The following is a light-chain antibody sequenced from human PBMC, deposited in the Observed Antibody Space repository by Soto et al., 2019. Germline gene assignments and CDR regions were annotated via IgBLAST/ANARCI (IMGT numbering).Light chain of an antibody. CDR1: QGVSSNF. CDR2: GAS. J-gene: IGKJ1*01. V-gene: IGKV3-20*01. CDR3: HQYGSSPRT. Sequence: TLSCRASQGVSSNFLAWYQQKPGQAPRLLIYGASIRATGIPDRLSGSGSGTDFTLTIRSLEPEDFEMYFCHQYGSSPRTFGQGTKVEIK.